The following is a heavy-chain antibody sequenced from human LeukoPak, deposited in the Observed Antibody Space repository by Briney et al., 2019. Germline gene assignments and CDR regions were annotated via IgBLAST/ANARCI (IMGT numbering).Heavy chain of an antibody. CDR2: ITGSGGST. CDR3: ATNDFWSGYYYFDF. J-gene: IGHJ4*02. Sequence: GSLRLSCAASGFTFSTYSMNWVRQAPGKGLEWVSAITGSGGSTYYADSVKGRFTISRDNSKNTLYLQMNSLRAEDTAVYYCATNDFWSGYYYFDFWGQGTLVTVSS. V-gene: IGHV3-23*01. CDR1: GFTFSTYS. D-gene: IGHD3-3*01.